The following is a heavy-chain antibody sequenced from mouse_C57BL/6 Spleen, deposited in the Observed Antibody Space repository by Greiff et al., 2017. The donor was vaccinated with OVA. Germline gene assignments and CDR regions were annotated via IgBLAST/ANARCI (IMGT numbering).Heavy chain of an antibody. CDR3: ARDQDGLFAY. CDR2: SRNKANDYTT. Sequence: EVMLVESGGGLVQSGRSLRLSCATSGFTFSDFYMEWVRQAPGKGLEWIAASRNKANDYTTEYSASVKGRFIVSRDTSQSILYLQMNALRAEDTAIYYCARDQDGLFAYWGQGTLVTVSA. J-gene: IGHJ3*01. D-gene: IGHD2-3*01. V-gene: IGHV7-1*01. CDR1: GFTFSDFY.